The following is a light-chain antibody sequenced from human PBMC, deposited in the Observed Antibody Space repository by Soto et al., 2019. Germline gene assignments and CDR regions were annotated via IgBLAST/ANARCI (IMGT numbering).Light chain of an antibody. V-gene: IGKV3-20*01. J-gene: IGKJ2*01. CDR2: GAS. CDR3: QQYGSSPPYT. Sequence: EIILTQSPGILSLSPGERATLSCRASQSISSSYIAWYQQRPGQAPRLLIYGASNSATGIPHTFSASGPKTDFTPTISRLEPEDFAVYYCQQYGSSPPYTFGQGTKLEIK. CDR1: QSISSSY.